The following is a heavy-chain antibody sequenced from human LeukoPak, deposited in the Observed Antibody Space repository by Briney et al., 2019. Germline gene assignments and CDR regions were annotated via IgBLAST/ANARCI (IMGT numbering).Heavy chain of an antibody. Sequence: PGGSLRLSCAASGFTFSTYWMHWVRQAPGKGLVWVSRINSDGSSTSYADSVKGRFTISRDNAKNTLHLQMNSLTAEDTAVYYCARSGAPGALDYWGQGTLVTVSS. D-gene: IGHD1-26*01. CDR2: INSDGSST. J-gene: IGHJ4*02. CDR3: ARSGAPGALDY. CDR1: GFTFSTYW. V-gene: IGHV3-74*01.